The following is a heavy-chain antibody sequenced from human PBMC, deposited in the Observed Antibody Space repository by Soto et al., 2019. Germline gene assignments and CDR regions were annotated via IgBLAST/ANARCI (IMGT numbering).Heavy chain of an antibody. V-gene: IGHV1-69*02. CDR1: GGTFSSYT. J-gene: IGHJ6*02. D-gene: IGHD6-13*01. CDR2: IIPIRGIA. CDR3: ARGSSSWYDYYYYGMDV. Sequence: QVQLVQSGAEVKKPGSSVKVSGKASGGTFSSYTISWVRQAPGQGLEWMGRIIPIRGIANYAKKFQGRVTLTPDTSTSTAYMGLSSLRSEDAAVYYCARGSSSWYDYYYYGMDVWGQGTTVTVS.